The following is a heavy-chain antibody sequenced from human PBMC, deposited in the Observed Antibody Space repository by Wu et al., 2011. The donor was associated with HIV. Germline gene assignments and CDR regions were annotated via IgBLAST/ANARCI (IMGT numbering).Heavy chain of an antibody. J-gene: IGHJ5*02. CDR1: GGTFSSYA. V-gene: IGHV1-69*01. CDR3: AGDLGCDEDT. D-gene: IGHD2-21*01. CDR2: ISAYNGDT. Sequence: QVQLVQSGAEVKKPGASVKVSCKASGGTFSSYAISWVRQAPGQGLEWMGWISAYNGDTNYAQKFQGRVTITTDESTSTAYMELSSLRSEDTSMYYCAGDLGCDEDTWGQGTLVTVSS.